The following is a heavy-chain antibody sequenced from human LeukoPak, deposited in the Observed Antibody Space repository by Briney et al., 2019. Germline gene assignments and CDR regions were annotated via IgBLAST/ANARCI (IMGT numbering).Heavy chain of an antibody. CDR3: XXXXXXWRSGYDY. CDR2: IYSGGST. J-gene: IGHJ4*02. D-gene: IGHD3-22*01. V-gene: IGHV3-66*01. Sequence: GGSLRLSCAASGFTVSSNYMSWVRQAPGKGLEWVSVIYSGGSTYYADSVKGRFTISRDNSKNTLYLQMNSLRAEDTAVYYCXXXXXXWRSGYDYWGQGTLVTVSS. CDR1: GFTVSSNY.